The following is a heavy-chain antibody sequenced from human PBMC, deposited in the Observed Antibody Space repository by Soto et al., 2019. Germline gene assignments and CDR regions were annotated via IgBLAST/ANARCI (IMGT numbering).Heavy chain of an antibody. CDR2: IYSRGSP. D-gene: IGHD3-10*01. J-gene: IGHJ4*02. Sequence: SETLSLTCTVSGGSISSGGYYWSRIRQHPGKGLEWIGYIYSRGSPYYNPSLKSRVTISVDTSKNQFSLKLSSVTAADTAVYYCARAPMVLRYFDYWGQGTLLTVS. CDR3: ARAPMVLRYFDY. CDR1: GGSISSGGYY. V-gene: IGHV4-31*03.